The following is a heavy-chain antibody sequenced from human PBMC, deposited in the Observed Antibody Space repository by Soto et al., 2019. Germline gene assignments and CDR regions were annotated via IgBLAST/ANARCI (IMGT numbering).Heavy chain of an antibody. J-gene: IGHJ3*02. Sequence: QVQLVQSGAEEKKPGASVKVSCKASGYTFTSYAIHWVRQAPGQRLEWMGWINAGNGNTKYSQKFQGRVTMTRDTPAIRAYMEVSGLISEDTDVYYCARGLALDIWGKGTMVTVYS. CDR1: GYTFTSYA. CDR3: ARGLALDI. CDR2: INAGNGNT. V-gene: IGHV1-3*05.